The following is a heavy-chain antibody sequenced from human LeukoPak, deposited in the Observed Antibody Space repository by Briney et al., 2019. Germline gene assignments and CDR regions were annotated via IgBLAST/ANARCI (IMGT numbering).Heavy chain of an antibody. J-gene: IGHJ5*02. D-gene: IGHD3-16*02. CDR2: IYYTGTT. Sequence: PSETLSLTCTVSGASISSGNYYWGWIRQPPGKGLEWIGSIYYTGTTYYNPSLKSRVTISADTSKNQFSLRLSSVTAADTAVYYCPRQRIVSPGAWFDPWGQGTLVTVSS. CDR3: PRQRIVSPGAWFDP. V-gene: IGHV4-39*01. CDR1: GASISSGNYY.